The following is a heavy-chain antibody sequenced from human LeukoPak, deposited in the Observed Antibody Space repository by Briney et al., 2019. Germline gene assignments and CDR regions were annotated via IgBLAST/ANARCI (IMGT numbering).Heavy chain of an antibody. J-gene: IGHJ4*02. CDR1: GFTFSNAW. CDR3: TTDAPLDGDYVFDY. CDR2: IKSKTDGGTT. V-gene: IGHV3-15*01. D-gene: IGHD4-17*01. Sequence: GGSLRLSCAASGFTFSNAWMSWVRQAPGKGLEWVGRIKSKTDGGTTDYAAPVKGRFTISRDDSKNTLYLQMNSLKTEDTAVYYCTTDAPLDGDYVFDYWGQGTLGTVSS.